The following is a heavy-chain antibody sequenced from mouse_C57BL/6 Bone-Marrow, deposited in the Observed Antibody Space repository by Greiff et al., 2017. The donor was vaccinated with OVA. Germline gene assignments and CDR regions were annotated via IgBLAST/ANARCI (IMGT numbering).Heavy chain of an antibody. CDR2: ISSGGDYI. CDR1: GFTFSSYA. Sequence: EVQRVESGEGLVKPGGSLKLSCAASGFTFSSYAMSWVRQTPEKRLEWVAYISSGGDYIYYADTVKGRFTISRDNARNTLYLQMSSLKSEDTAMYYCTRVYYYGSSYPSWFAYWGQGTLVTVSA. J-gene: IGHJ3*01. D-gene: IGHD1-1*01. CDR3: TRVYYYGSSYPSWFAY. V-gene: IGHV5-9-1*02.